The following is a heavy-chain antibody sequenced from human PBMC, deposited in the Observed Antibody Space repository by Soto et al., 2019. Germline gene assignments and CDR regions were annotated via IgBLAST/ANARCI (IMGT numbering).Heavy chain of an antibody. CDR3: AKAKALRYFVRAPSTV. Sequence: PGGSLRLSCAASGFTFSSYAMSWVRQAPGKGLEWVSAISGSGGSTYYADSVKGRFTISRDNSKNTLYLQMNSLRAEDTAVYYCAKAKALRYFVRAPSTVWGQGTLVTVSS. V-gene: IGHV3-23*01. CDR1: GFTFSSYA. CDR2: ISGSGGST. J-gene: IGHJ1*01. D-gene: IGHD3-9*01.